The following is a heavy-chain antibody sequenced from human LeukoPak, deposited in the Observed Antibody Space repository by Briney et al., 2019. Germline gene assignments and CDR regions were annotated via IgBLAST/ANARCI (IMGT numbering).Heavy chain of an antibody. V-gene: IGHV3-21*01. J-gene: IGHJ4*02. Sequence: GGSLRLSCAASGFTCSSYSMNWVRQAPGKGLEWVSSISSSSSYIYYADSVKGRFTISRDNAKNSLYLQMNGLRAEDTAVYYCARGGEEALSKIVVVPAATDYWGQGTLVTVSS. CDR3: ARGGEEALSKIVVVPAATDY. D-gene: IGHD2-2*01. CDR1: GFTCSSYS. CDR2: ISSSSSYI.